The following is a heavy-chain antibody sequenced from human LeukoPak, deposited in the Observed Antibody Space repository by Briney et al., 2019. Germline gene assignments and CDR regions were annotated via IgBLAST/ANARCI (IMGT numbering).Heavy chain of an antibody. J-gene: IGHJ4*02. CDR1: GGSISSYY. CDR2: IYYSGST. V-gene: IGHV4-59*08. CDR3: ARSAYGDYVDY. D-gene: IGHD4-17*01. Sequence: SETLSLTCTVSGGSISSYYWSWIRQPPGKGLEWIGYIYYSGSTNYNPSLKSRVTLSVDTSKNQFSLKLSSVTAADTAVYYCARSAYGDYVDYWGQGTLVTVSS.